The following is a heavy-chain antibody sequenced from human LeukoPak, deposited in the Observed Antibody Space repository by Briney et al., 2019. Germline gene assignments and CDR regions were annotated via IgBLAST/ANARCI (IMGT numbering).Heavy chain of an antibody. CDR1: GYTFTRYA. Sequence: ASVKVSCKASGYTFTRYAMNWVRQAPGQGLEWMGWINTNTGNPTYAQGFTGRFVFSLDTSVSTAYLQISRLKAEDTAIYYCAKDADYLAPSWSGMDVWGQGTTVTVSS. J-gene: IGHJ6*02. CDR3: AKDADYLAPSWSGMDV. CDR2: INTNTGNP. V-gene: IGHV7-4-1*02. D-gene: IGHD2/OR15-2a*01.